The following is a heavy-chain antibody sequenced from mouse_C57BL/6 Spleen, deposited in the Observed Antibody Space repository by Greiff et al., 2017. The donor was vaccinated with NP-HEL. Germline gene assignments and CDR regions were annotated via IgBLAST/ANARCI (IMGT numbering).Heavy chain of an antibody. CDR2: IDPETGGT. D-gene: IGHD1-1*01. CDR1: GYTFTDYE. V-gene: IGHV1-15*01. J-gene: IGHJ2*01. Sequence: VQLQQSGAELVRPGASVTLSCKASGYTFTDYEMHWVKQTPVHGLEWIGAIDPETGGTAYNQKFKGKAILTADKSSSTAYMELRSLTSEDSAVYYCTRGATVVDPPFDYWGQGTTLTVSS. CDR3: TRGATVVDPPFDY.